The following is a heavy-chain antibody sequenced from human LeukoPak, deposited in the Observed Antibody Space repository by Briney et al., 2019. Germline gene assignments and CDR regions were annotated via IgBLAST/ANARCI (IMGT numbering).Heavy chain of an antibody. Sequence: GESLKISCESSGYSFTSYWIGWVRQMPGKGLEWMGLVFPGDSDTRYSPSFQGQVTISADKSISTAYMQWSSLKASDTAMYYCAGYTTAAFDYWGQGTLVTVSS. D-gene: IGHD6-13*01. CDR2: VFPGDSDT. V-gene: IGHV5-51*01. CDR1: GYSFTSYW. J-gene: IGHJ4*02. CDR3: AGYTTAAFDY.